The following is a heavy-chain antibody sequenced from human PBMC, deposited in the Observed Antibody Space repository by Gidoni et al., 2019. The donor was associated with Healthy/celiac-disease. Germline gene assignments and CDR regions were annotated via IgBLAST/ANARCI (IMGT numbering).Heavy chain of an antibody. J-gene: IGHJ5*02. Sequence: QVQLQESGPGLVKPSETLSLTCTVSGGSISSYDWSWIRQPAGKGLEWIGRIYTSGSTNYNPSLKSRVTMSVDTSKNQFSLKLSSVTAADTAVYYCARSPIAARVYWFDPWGQGTLVTVSS. CDR3: ARSPIAARVYWFDP. CDR2: IYTSGST. CDR1: GGSISSYD. V-gene: IGHV4-4*07. D-gene: IGHD6-6*01.